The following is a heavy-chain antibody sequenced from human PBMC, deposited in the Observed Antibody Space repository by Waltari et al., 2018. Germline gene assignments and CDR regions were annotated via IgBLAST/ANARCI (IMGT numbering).Heavy chain of an antibody. CDR2: SHRSGRI. D-gene: IGHD2-15*01. CDR3: ARDRGRGLYLDS. V-gene: IGHV4-4*02. CDR1: GDSMSSNDW. J-gene: IGHJ4*02. Sequence: QVQLQESGPGLVKPSGTLSPTCPVSGDSMSSNDWWSWVRQPPGKGLEWIGQSHRSGRINYNPSLESRVTISIDTANNQFSLKVTSTTAADTAVYYCARDRGRGLYLDSWGQGTLVTVSP.